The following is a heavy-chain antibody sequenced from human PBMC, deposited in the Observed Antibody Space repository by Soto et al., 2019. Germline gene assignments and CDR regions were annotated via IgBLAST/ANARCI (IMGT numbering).Heavy chain of an antibody. V-gene: IGHV3-23*01. D-gene: IGHD3-22*01. CDR1: GFTFSSYA. CDR3: ARDQPYYYDSSGYSLFDY. CDR2: ISGSGGTI. Sequence: PGGSLRLSCAASGFTFSSYAMSWVRQAPGKGLEWVSAISGSGGTIYYADSVKGRFTISRDNAKNSLYLQMNSLRDEDTAVYYCARDQPYYYDSSGYSLFDYWGQGTLVTVSS. J-gene: IGHJ4*02.